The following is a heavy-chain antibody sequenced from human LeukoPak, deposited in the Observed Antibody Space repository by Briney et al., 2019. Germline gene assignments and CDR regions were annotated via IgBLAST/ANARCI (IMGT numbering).Heavy chain of an antibody. D-gene: IGHD1-26*01. V-gene: IGHV5-51*01. J-gene: IGHJ6*02. CDR2: IYPGDSDT. CDR3: ARHTTASGDHYYGMDV. CDR1: GYRITSYW. Sequence: GASLKISCKGSGYRITSYWIGCVRQIPGKGLEWMGIIYPGDSDTRYSPSFQGQVTISADKSISTAYLQWSSLKASDTAMYYCARHTTASGDHYYGMDVWGQGTTVTVSS.